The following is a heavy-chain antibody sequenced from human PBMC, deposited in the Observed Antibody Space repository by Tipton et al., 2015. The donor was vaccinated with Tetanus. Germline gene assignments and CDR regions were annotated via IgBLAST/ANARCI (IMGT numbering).Heavy chain of an antibody. J-gene: IGHJ4*02. V-gene: IGHV4-34*01. CDR2: INHRGGI. CDR3: ARGWSECSSWSCSPFDS. Sequence: LRLSCAVSGESFSGFYWHWIRQSPGKGLEWIGEINHRGGIAYNPSLKSRATISVDTSKNQFSLNLTSVTAADTAVYYCARGWSECSSWSCSPFDSWGQGTLVTVSS. CDR1: GESFSGFY. D-gene: IGHD2-2*01.